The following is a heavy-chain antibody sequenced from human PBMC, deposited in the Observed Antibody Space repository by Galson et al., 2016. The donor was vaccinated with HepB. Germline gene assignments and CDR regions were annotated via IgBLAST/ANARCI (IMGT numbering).Heavy chain of an antibody. CDR1: GFTFNTYA. CDR3: AKDPRLSTKAASDYFDY. V-gene: IGHV3-23*01. D-gene: IGHD2-15*01. Sequence: SLRLSCAASGFTFNTYAMSWVRQAPGKGLEWVSTISGNSRSMYYADSVKGRFSISRDNSKNTLYLQMNTLRAEDTAVYYCAKDPRLSTKAASDYFDYWGQGTLVTVSS. J-gene: IGHJ4*02. CDR2: ISGNSRSM.